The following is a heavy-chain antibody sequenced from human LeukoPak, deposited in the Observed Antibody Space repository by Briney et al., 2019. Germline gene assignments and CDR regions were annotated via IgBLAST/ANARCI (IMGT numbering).Heavy chain of an antibody. CDR3: AREGCSGGSCYYGMDV. CDR2: IYPGDSDT. Sequence: GASLKISCKGSGYSFTSYWIGWVRQMPGKGLEWMGIIYPGDSDTRYSPSFQGQVTISADKSISTAYLQWSSLKASDTAMYYCAREGCSGGSCYYGMDVWGQGTTVTVSS. D-gene: IGHD2-15*01. V-gene: IGHV5-51*01. J-gene: IGHJ6*02. CDR1: GYSFTSYW.